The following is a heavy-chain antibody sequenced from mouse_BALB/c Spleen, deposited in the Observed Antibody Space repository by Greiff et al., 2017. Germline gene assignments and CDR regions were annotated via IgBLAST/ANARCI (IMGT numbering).Heavy chain of an antibody. J-gene: IGHJ1*01. CDR1: GFTFSSFG. Sequence: EVKVEESGGGLVQPGGSRKLSCAASGFTFSSFGMHWVRQAPEKGLEWVAYISSGSSTIYYADTVKGRFTISRDNPKNTLFLQMTSLRSEDTAMYYCARSLRSYFDVWGAGTTVTGSS. CDR2: ISSGSSTI. D-gene: IGHD1-1*01. CDR3: ARSLRSYFDV. V-gene: IGHV5-17*02.